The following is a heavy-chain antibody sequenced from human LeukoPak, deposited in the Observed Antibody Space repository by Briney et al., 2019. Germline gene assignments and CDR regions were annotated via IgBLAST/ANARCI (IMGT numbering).Heavy chain of an antibody. CDR1: GGSISSYY. Sequence: SETLSLTCTVSGGSISSYYWGWIRQPPGKGLEWIGSIYYSGSTYYNPSLKSRVTISVDTSKNQFSLKLSSVTAADTAVYYCARESVVVVAATPGWFDPWGQGTLVTVSS. CDR3: ARESVVVVAATPGWFDP. V-gene: IGHV4-39*07. J-gene: IGHJ5*02. D-gene: IGHD2-15*01. CDR2: IYYSGST.